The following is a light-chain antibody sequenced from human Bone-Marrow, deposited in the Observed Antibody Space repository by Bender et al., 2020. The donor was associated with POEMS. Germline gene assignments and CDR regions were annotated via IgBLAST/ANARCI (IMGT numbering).Light chain of an antibody. CDR1: SEHSSYT. V-gene: IGLV4-69*01. CDR2: LNSDGSH. J-gene: IGLJ3*02. Sequence: QPVLTQSPSASASLGASVKLTCTVNSEHSSYTIAWLQQQPEKGPRYLMKLNSDGSHSRGDGIPDRFSGFSSGAERYLSISSLQSEDEADYFCQTWGTGMWVFGGGTNLTVL. CDR3: QTWGTGMWV.